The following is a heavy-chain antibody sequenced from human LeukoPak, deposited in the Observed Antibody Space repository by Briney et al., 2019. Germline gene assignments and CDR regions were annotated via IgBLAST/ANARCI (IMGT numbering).Heavy chain of an antibody. CDR2: IYYSGST. J-gene: IGHJ4*02. CDR1: GGSISSGDYY. D-gene: IGHD4-17*01. CDR3: ARGQGTVTTH. Sequence: SETLSLTCTVSGGSISSGDYYWSWIRQPPGKGLEWIGYIYYSGSTYYNPSLKSRVTISVDTSKNQFSLKVSSVTAADTAVYYCARGQGTVTTHWGQGTLVTVSS. V-gene: IGHV4-30-4*01.